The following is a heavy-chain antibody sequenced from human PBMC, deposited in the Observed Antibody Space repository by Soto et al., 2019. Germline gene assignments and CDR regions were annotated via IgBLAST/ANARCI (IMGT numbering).Heavy chain of an antibody. CDR3: ARDKITGLFDY. D-gene: IGHD2-8*02. J-gene: IGHJ4*02. Sequence: SESLSLTCAVYGGSFSGYYWTWIRQPPGTGLEWIGEINHSGSTNYNPSLKSRVTISVDTSKNQFSLKPTSVTAADTAAYYCARDKITGLFDYWGQGTMVTSPQ. CDR1: GGSFSGYY. CDR2: INHSGST. V-gene: IGHV4-34*01.